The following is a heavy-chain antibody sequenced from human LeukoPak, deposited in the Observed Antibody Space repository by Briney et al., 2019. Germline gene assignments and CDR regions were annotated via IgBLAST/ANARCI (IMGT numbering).Heavy chain of an antibody. CDR1: GFTYSSYA. J-gene: IGHJ4*02. Sequence: GGSLRLSCAASGFTYSSYAMTWVRQAPDKGLEWVSAISGSGGSTYYADSVKGRFTISRDNSKNTLYLQMNSLRAEDTAVYYCAKDPALARTGDEGDYWGQGTLVTVSS. D-gene: IGHD7-27*01. CDR2: ISGSGGST. CDR3: AKDPALARTGDEGDY. V-gene: IGHV3-23*01.